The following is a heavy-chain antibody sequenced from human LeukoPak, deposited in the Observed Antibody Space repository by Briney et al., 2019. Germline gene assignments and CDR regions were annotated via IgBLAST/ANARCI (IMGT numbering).Heavy chain of an antibody. J-gene: IGHJ3*02. CDR2: XXXDGSNK. Sequence: GGSLRLSCAASGFTFSSYGMHWVRQARGKGXXXXXXXXXDGSNKXXADSVKGRFTISRDNSKNTLYLQMNSLRAEDTAVYYCAKGDGRQWLAGHAFDIWGQGTMVTVSS. V-gene: IGHV3-30*02. D-gene: IGHD6-19*01. CDR1: GFTFSSYG. CDR3: AKGDGRQWLAGHAFDI.